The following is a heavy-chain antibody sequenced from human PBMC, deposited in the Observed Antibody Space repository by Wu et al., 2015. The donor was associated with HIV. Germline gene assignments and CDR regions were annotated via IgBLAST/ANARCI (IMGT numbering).Heavy chain of an antibody. J-gene: IGHJ5*02. CDR1: GYTFTGYY. CDR3: SERYLEGWLDYDGQFWFDP. D-gene: IGHD3-10*01. V-gene: IGHV1-2*02. CDR2: INPNSGGT. Sequence: QVQLVQSGAEVKKPGASVKVSCKASGYTFTGYYMHWVRQAPGQGLEWMGWINPNSGGTNYAQKFQGRVTMTRDTSISTAYMELSRLRSDDTAVYYCSERYLEGWLDYDGQFWFDPVGPGNPGSTVSS.